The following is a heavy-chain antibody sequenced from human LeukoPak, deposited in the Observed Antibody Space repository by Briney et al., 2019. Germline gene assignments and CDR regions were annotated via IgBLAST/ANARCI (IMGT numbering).Heavy chain of an antibody. D-gene: IGHD3-22*01. CDR2: ISGSGGST. J-gene: IGHJ4*02. Sequence: GGSLRLSCAGSGFTFNSYPMSWVRQAPGKGLEWASAISGSGGSTYYADSVKGRFTISRDNSKDTLYLQVNSLRAEDTAVYYCAKVPHYYDSSGYNDYWGQGTLVTVSS. CDR1: GFTFNSYP. V-gene: IGHV3-23*01. CDR3: AKVPHYYDSSGYNDY.